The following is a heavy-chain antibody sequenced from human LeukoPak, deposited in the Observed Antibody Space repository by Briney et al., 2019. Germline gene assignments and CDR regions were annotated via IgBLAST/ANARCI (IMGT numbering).Heavy chain of an antibody. D-gene: IGHD3-22*01. J-gene: IGHJ4*02. CDR3: ARDPDYYDSSGYYFDY. CDR2: IIPILGIA. V-gene: IGHV1-69*04. Sequence: SVKVSCKASGGTFSSYTISWVRQAPGQGLEWMGRIIPILGIANYAQKFQGRVTITADKSTSTAYMELSSLRSEDTAVYYCARDPDYYDSSGYYFDYWGQGTLVAVSS. CDR1: GGTFSSYT.